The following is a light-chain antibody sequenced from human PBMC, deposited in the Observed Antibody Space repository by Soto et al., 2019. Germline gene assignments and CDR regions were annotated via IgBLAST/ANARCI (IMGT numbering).Light chain of an antibody. CDR2: AAS. J-gene: IGKJ3*01. V-gene: IGKV1-27*01. Sequence: DIQMTQSPTSLSASVGDRVTITCRASQGIRNFVAWYQQKPGQPPKLLIYAASTLQSGDPSPFSGSGSGTDFTLTINSLQPEDVATYSCQKYSSVPVFGPGTKVEI. CDR3: QKYSSVPV. CDR1: QGIRNF.